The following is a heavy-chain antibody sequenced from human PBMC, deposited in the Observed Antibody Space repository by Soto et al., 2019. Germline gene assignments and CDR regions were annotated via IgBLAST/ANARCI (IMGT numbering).Heavy chain of an antibody. CDR3: ARQERFLEWLNPDYYYYYYMDV. Sequence: PSETLSLTCTVSGGSISSYYWSWIRQPPGKGLEWIGYIYYSGSTNYNPSLKSRVTISVDTSKNQFSLKLSSVTAADTAVYYCARQERFLEWLNPDYYYYYYMDVWGKGTTVTVSS. CDR2: IYYSGST. D-gene: IGHD3-3*01. V-gene: IGHV4-59*08. CDR1: GGSISSYY. J-gene: IGHJ6*03.